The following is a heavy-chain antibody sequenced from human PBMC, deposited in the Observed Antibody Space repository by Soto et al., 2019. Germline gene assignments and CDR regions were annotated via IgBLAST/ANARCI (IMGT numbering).Heavy chain of an antibody. D-gene: IGHD2-8*01. CDR3: ARGICTNGVCYTGEREFDY. J-gene: IGHJ4*02. V-gene: IGHV3-11*06. CDR2: ISSSSSYT. Sequence: GGSLRLSCAASGFTFSDYYMSWIRQAPGKGLEWVSYISSSSSYTNYADSVKGRFTISRDNAKNSLYLQMNSLRAEDTAVYYCARGICTNGVCYTGEREFDYWGQGTLVTVSS. CDR1: GFTFSDYY.